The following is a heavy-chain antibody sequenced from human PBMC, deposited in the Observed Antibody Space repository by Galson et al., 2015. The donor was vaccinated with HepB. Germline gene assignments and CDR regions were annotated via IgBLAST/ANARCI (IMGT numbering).Heavy chain of an antibody. V-gene: IGHV3-30*18. CDR2: FSYDGSHK. CDR3: AKDRQTYCSGGSCYSGFDY. J-gene: IGHJ4*02. Sequence: SLRLSCAASGFTFSSYGMHWVRRAPGKGLEWVAFFSYDGSHKYYADSVRGRFTISRDNSKNTLYLQMNSPRVEDTAVYYCAKDRQTYCSGGSCYSGFDYWGQGTLVTVSS. D-gene: IGHD2-15*01. CDR1: GFTFSSYG.